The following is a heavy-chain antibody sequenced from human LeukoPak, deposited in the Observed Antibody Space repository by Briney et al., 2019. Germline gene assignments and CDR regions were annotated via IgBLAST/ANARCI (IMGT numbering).Heavy chain of an antibody. CDR1: GFTFSSYS. J-gene: IGHJ4*02. D-gene: IGHD3-10*01. CDR3: ARDLVRGVMEY. CDR2: ISSSSSYI. Sequence: GGSLRLSCAASGFTFSSYSVNWVRQAPGKGLEWVSSISSSSSYIYYADSVKGRFTISRDNAKNSLYLQMNSLRAEDTAVYYCARDLVRGVMEYWGQGTLVTVSS. V-gene: IGHV3-21*01.